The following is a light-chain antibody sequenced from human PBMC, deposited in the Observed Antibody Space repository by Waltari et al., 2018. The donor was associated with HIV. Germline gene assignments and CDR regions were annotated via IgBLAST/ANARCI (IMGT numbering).Light chain of an antibody. V-gene: IGLV1-47*01. Sequence: QSVLTQPPSASGTPGQRVTISCSGSSSNIGSNYVYWYRQLPGTAPKLLIYRSKQRPAGVPDRFSGSKSGTSGSLAISGLRSENEADYYCAAWDASLSVWVFGGGTKLTVL. J-gene: IGLJ3*02. CDR3: AAWDASLSVWV. CDR2: RSK. CDR1: SSNIGSNY.